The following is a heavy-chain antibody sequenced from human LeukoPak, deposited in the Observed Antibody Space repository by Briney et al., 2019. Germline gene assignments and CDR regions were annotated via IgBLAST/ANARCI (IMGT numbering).Heavy chain of an antibody. D-gene: IGHD4-11*01. CDR2: IKQDGSEE. CDR1: GFTFSSYA. CDR3: ARESHSTYDY. J-gene: IGHJ4*02. V-gene: IGHV3-7*01. Sequence: GGSLRLSCAASGFTFSSYAMSWVRQAPGKGLEWVASIKQDGSEEYYVDSMKGRFTISKDNAKNSLFLQMNSLRAEDTAVYYCARESHSTYDYWGQGTLVTVSS.